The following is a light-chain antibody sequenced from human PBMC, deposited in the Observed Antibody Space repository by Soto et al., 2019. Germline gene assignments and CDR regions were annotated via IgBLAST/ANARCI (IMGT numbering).Light chain of an antibody. CDR3: SSYTSTSTVV. J-gene: IGLJ2*01. CDR1: SSDVGSSNY. CDR2: RVS. V-gene: IGLV2-14*01. Sequence: QSALTQPASVSGYPGQSITISCTGTSSDVGSSNYVSWYQQYPGKVPKLLIDRVSNRPSGVSNRFSGSKSGNTASLTISGLQAEDEADYYCSSYTSTSTVVFGGGTKLTVL.